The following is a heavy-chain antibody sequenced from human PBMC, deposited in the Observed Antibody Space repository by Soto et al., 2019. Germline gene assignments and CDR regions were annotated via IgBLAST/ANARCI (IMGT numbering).Heavy chain of an antibody. Sequence: QVQLVQSGAEVKRPGSSVKVSCKASGGTFNNYAINWVRQAPGQGLEWMGDISPMFGKANYAQKFQGRVKISADDSTATAYLELSSRRSEDTALYYCAREVEVHTPVFGFWGQGSLVTVSS. V-gene: IGHV1-69*01. D-gene: IGHD2-2*01. CDR2: ISPMFGKA. J-gene: IGHJ4*02. CDR3: AREVEVHTPVFGF. CDR1: GGTFNNYA.